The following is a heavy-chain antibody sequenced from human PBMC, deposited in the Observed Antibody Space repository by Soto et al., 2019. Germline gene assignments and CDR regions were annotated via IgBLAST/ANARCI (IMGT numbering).Heavy chain of an antibody. CDR3: AAESCYESNGTKGRID. D-gene: IGHD3-22*01. V-gene: IGHV1-58*02. Sequence: QMQLVQSGPEVKKPGTSVKVSCKASGFTFSHSAMQWVRQARGQSLEWIGWIVVGSGNTNYAPKFQDRVTISWDMYTNTACMELSSLRSEDEAVYYCAAESCYESNGTKGRIDWGQGTLGTVSS. CDR2: IVVGSGNT. J-gene: IGHJ4*02. CDR1: GFTFSHSA.